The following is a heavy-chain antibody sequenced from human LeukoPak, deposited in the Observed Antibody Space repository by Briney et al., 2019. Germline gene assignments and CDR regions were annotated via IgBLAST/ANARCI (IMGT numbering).Heavy chain of an antibody. Sequence: ASVKVSCKASGGTFSSYAISWVRQAPGQGLEWMGRIIPILGIANYAQKFQGRVTITADKSTSTAYMELSSLRSEDTAVYYCASSGSGLADAFDIWGQGTMVTVSS. CDR3: ASSGSGLADAFDI. CDR2: IIPILGIA. J-gene: IGHJ3*02. D-gene: IGHD2-15*01. CDR1: GGTFSSYA. V-gene: IGHV1-69*04.